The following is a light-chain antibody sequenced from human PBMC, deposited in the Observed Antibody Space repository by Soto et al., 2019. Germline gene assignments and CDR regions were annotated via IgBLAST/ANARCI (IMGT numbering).Light chain of an antibody. V-gene: IGKV1-27*01. CDR2: GAS. CDR3: QKYDSAPWT. J-gene: IGKJ1*01. Sequence: EIQMTQSPSSLSASVGDRVTITCRASQDISNYLAWYQQKPGKVPKLLIYGASTLQSGVPSRLSGSGSGTDFTLIINSLQPEDVATYYCQKYDSAPWTFGQGTKVEI. CDR1: QDISNY.